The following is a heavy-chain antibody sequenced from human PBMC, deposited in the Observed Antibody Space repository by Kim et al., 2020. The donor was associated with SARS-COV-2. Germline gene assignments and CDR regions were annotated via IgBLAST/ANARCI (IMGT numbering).Heavy chain of an antibody. Sequence: ASVKVSCKASGYTFTSYGISWVRQAPGQGLEWMGWISVYNGKKDYAQKLQGRVTMTTDTSTSTAYMELRSLRSDDTAVYYCARDRYSYGPDPSYYYYYGMDVWGQGTTVTVSS. CDR3: ARDRYSYGPDPSYYYYYGMDV. CDR2: ISVYNGKK. D-gene: IGHD5-18*01. CDR1: GYTFTSYG. V-gene: IGHV1-18*01. J-gene: IGHJ6*02.